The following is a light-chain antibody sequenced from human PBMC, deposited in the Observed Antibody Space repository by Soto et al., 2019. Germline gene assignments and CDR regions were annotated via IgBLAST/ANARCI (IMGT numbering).Light chain of an antibody. CDR2: EVS. Sequence: QSALTQPASVSGSPGQSVTISCTGTSSDVGYYNYVSWYQQHPAKAPKLRIYEVSNRPSGVSNRFSGSKSGNTASLTISGLQAEDEADYYCSSYTSSSTWVFGGGTKLTV. CDR1: SSDVGYYNY. V-gene: IGLV2-14*01. CDR3: SSYTSSSTWV. J-gene: IGLJ3*02.